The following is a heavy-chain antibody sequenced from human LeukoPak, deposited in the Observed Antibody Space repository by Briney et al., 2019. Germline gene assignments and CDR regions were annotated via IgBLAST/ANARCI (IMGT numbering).Heavy chain of an antibody. Sequence: GGSLRLSCAASGFTFSSYEMNWVRQAPGKGLEWVSYISSSGSTIYYADSVKGRFTISRDNAKNSLYLQMNSLRAEDTAVYYCATSFSTPANYWGQGTLVTVSS. D-gene: IGHD2-2*01. J-gene: IGHJ4*02. CDR1: GFTFSSYE. V-gene: IGHV3-48*03. CDR3: ATSFSTPANY. CDR2: ISSSGSTI.